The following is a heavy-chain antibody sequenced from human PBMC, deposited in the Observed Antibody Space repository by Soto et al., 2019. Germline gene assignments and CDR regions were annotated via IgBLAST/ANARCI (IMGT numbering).Heavy chain of an antibody. V-gene: IGHV1-2*02. CDR2: IDPKSGGT. CDR3: ARGRTVSSIGPLLV. D-gene: IGHD1-1*01. J-gene: IGHJ1*01. CDR1: GPTFIAYY. Sequence: QLQLVQSGAEVTKPGASVKVSCKISGPTFIAYYIHWVRQAPGQGLEWMGWIDPKSGGTTSEQKFLGRVTMTRDTSINTAYMELNRLTSDDTAVYYCARGRTVSSIGPLLVWGQGTLVSVSS.